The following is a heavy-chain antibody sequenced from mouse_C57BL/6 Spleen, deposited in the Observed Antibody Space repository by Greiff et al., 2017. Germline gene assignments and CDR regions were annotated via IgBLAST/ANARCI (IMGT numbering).Heavy chain of an antibody. Sequence: EVQLVESGGGLVKPGGSLKLSCAASGFTFSSYPMSWVRQTPEKRLEWVATISGGGGNTYYPDSVKGRFTIYRYNAKNTLYLQMSSLRSEDTALYYCARHGAYYGNHFDYWGQGTTLTVSS. CDR2: ISGGGGNT. J-gene: IGHJ2*01. CDR3: ARHGAYYGNHFDY. V-gene: IGHV5-9*01. CDR1: GFTFSSYP. D-gene: IGHD2-10*01.